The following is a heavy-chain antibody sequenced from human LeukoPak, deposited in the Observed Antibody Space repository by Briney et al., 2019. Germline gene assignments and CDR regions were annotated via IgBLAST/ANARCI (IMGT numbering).Heavy chain of an antibody. CDR1: GFTFSNFA. V-gene: IGHV3-30-3*01. Sequence: GGSLRLSCVVSGFTFSNFAMHWVRQAPGKGLEWVAVISDEGNTKIYADSVKGRVTISRDNSKNTMNLQMNSLRPEDTAVYYCARDRDFYVADYWGQGTLLIVSS. CDR3: ARDRDFYVADY. D-gene: IGHD2-21*02. CDR2: ISDEGNTK. J-gene: IGHJ4*02.